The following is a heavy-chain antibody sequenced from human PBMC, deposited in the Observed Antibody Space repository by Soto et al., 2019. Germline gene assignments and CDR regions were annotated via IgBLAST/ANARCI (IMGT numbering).Heavy chain of an antibody. CDR1: RFSILSCNS. J-gene: IGHJ6*03. CDR2: IYHSGST. CDR3: ARWFRVVAANSPYYYYMDV. Sequence: SATLLLICALARFSILSCNSWSMVCNTPGKGLELIGEIYHSGSTNYNPSLKSRVTISVDKSKNQFSLKLSSVTAADTSVYYCARWFRVVAANSPYYYYMDVWGKGTTVT. V-gene: IGHV4-4*02. D-gene: IGHD2-15*01.